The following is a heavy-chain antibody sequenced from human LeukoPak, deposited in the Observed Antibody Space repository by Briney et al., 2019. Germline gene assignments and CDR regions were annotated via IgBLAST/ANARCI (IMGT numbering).Heavy chain of an antibody. CDR1: GYTFTGYY. CDR3: TRGFEYGSFDD. Sequence: GASVKVSCKASGYTFTGYYIHWVRQAPGQGLEWMGCINPNNGGTNYVQKFRGRVTMTRDTAITTTYMELSSLRSDDTAVYYCTRGFEYGSFDDWGQGTLVTVSS. V-gene: IGHV1-2*02. J-gene: IGHJ4*02. CDR2: INPNNGGT. D-gene: IGHD2/OR15-2a*01.